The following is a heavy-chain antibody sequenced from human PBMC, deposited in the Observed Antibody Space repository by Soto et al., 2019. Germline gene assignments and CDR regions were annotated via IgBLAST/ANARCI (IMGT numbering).Heavy chain of an antibody. CDR3: ARGRYGGAAV. D-gene: IGHD4-17*01. CDR1: DGSFSGYY. J-gene: IGHJ4*02. Sequence: QVHLQQWGAGLLKPSETLSLTCAVYDGSFSGYYWSWIRQPPGMGLEWLGEINPSGSPSYSPSLKSRVTITVDTSKNHLSLNLSSATAADTAVYYCARGRYGGAAVWGQGTLVTVSS. V-gene: IGHV4-34*01. CDR2: INPSGSP.